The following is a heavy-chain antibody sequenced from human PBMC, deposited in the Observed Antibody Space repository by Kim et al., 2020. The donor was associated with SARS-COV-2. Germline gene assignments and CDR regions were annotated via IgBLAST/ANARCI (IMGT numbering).Heavy chain of an antibody. Sequence: GESLKISCKGSGYRFTSYWIGWVRQMPGKGLEWMGIIYPGDSDTRYSPSFQGQVTISADKSISTAYLQWSSLKASDTAMYYCARQGISYGYLFDYWGQGTLVTVSS. V-gene: IGHV5-51*01. D-gene: IGHD5-18*01. CDR3: ARQGISYGYLFDY. CDR2: IYPGDSDT. CDR1: GYRFTSYW. J-gene: IGHJ4*02.